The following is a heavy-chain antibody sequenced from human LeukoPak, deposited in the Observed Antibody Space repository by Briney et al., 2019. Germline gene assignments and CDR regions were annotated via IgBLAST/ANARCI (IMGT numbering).Heavy chain of an antibody. Sequence: PGGSLRLSCAASGSTFSSYEMNWVRQAPGKGLEWVSYISSSTHYTNYADSVKGRFTISRDNAKNSLYLQMNSLRAEDTAVYYCARDPETWQAAWGQGTLVTVSS. J-gene: IGHJ4*02. V-gene: IGHV3-21*05. CDR3: ARDPETWQAA. D-gene: IGHD6-25*01. CDR1: GSTFSSYE. CDR2: ISSSTHYT.